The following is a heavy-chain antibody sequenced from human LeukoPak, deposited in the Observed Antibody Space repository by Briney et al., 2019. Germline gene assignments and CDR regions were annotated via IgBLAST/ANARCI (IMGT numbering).Heavy chain of an antibody. CDR3: ARQADYYYYYGMDV. CDR1: GYTFTSYG. V-gene: IGHV1-18*01. J-gene: IGHJ6*02. CDR2: ISAYNGNT. Sequence: ASVTVSCKASGYTFTSYGISWVRQAPGQGLEWMGWISAYNGNTNYAQKLQGRVTMTTDTSTSTAYMELRSLRSDDTAVYYCARQADYYYYYGMDVWGQGTTVTVSS.